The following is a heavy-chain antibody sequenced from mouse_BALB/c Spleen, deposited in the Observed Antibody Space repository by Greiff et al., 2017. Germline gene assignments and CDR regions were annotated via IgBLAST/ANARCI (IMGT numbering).Heavy chain of an antibody. Sequence: EVQLQESGPELMKPGASVKISCKASGYSFTSYYMHWVKQSHGKSLEWIGYIDPFNGGTSYNQKFKGKATLTVDKSSSTAYMHLSSLTSEDSAVYYCARGVVYYDYAKDAMDYWGQGTSVTVSS. J-gene: IGHJ4*01. D-gene: IGHD2-4*01. CDR3: ARGVVYYDYAKDAMDY. V-gene: IGHV1S135*01. CDR1: GYSFTSYY. CDR2: IDPFNGGT.